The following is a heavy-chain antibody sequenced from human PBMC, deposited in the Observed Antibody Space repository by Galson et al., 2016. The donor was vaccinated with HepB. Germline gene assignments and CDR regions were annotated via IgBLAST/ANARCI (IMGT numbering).Heavy chain of an antibody. D-gene: IGHD6-13*01. V-gene: IGHV1-3*01. Sequence: SVKVSCKASGYIFSNYALHWVRQAPGQRLEWMGWINAGNGNTKYSQKSQGRVTITRNTSASTAYMELSSLRSEDTAVYYCARDRLVAAAGRSRGMDVWGQGTTVTVSS. CDR2: INAGNGNT. J-gene: IGHJ6*02. CDR3: ARDRLVAAAGRSRGMDV. CDR1: GYIFSNYA.